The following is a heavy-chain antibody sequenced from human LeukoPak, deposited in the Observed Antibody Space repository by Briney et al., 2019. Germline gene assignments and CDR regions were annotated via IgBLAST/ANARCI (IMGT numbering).Heavy chain of an antibody. CDR1: GGSISSYY. V-gene: IGHV4-4*07. D-gene: IGHD3-3*01. CDR3: ARDLSPAYYDFWSGYIY. J-gene: IGHJ4*02. CDR2: IYTSGST. Sequence: PSETLSLTCTVSGGSISSYYWRWIRQPAGKGLEWIGRIYTSGSTNYNPSLKSRVTMSVDTSKNQFSLKLSSVTAADTAVYYCARDLSPAYYDFWSGYIYWGQGTLVTVSS.